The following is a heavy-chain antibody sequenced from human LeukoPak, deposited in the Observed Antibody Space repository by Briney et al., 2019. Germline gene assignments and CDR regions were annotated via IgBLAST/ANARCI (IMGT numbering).Heavy chain of an antibody. CDR3: ARDRDTTGATGMASDI. CDR2: IRYDGSKT. V-gene: IGHV3-30*02. J-gene: IGHJ3*02. CDR1: GFTFSLYG. Sequence: GGSLRLSCAASGFTFSLYGMHWVRQAPGKGLEWVTFIRYDGSKTSYADSVKGRFTVSRDNSKSTLFVQMNNLRLEDTAVYFCARDRDTTGATGMASDIWGQGTMVTVSS. D-gene: IGHD1-1*01.